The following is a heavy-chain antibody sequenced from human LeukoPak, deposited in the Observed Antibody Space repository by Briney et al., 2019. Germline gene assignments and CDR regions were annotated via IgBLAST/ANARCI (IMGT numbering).Heavy chain of an antibody. Sequence: PSETLSLTCAVYGGSFSGYYWGWIRQPPGKGLEWIGEINHSGSTNYNPSLRSRVTISVDTSKNQFSLKLSSVTAADTAVYYCAREVGGYSYGYYYYYGMDVWGQGTTVTVSS. CDR3: AREVGGYSYGYYYYYGMDV. J-gene: IGHJ6*02. CDR1: GGSFSGYY. V-gene: IGHV4-34*01. CDR2: INHSGST. D-gene: IGHD5-18*01.